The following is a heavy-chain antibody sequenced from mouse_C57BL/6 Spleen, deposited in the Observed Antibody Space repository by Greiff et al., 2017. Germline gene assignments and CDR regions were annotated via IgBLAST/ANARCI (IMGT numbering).Heavy chain of an antibody. D-gene: IGHD3-3*01. J-gene: IGHJ2*01. V-gene: IGHV1-54*01. CDR1: GYAFTNYL. CDR3: ARGLCLSYYFDY. Sequence: QVQLQQSGAELVRPGTSVKVSCKASGYAFTNYLIEWVKQRPGQGLEWIGVINPGSGGTNYNEKFKGKATLTADKSSSTAYMQLSSLTSEDSAVYFCARGLCLSYYFDYWGQGTTLTVSS. CDR2: INPGSGGT.